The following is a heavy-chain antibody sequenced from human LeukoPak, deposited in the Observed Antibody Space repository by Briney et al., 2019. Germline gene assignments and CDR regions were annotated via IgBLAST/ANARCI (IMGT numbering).Heavy chain of an antibody. CDR3: ARAGGVKTAALDLDY. V-gene: IGHV4-59*01. D-gene: IGHD6-25*01. CDR1: GGSISSYY. J-gene: IGHJ4*02. CDR2: IYYSGSA. Sequence: SETLSLTCTVSGGSISSYYWSWIRQPPGKGLEWIGYIYYSGSATYNPSLKSRVTISVDTSKNQFSLKLSSVTAADTAVYYCARAGGVKTAALDLDYWGQGTLVTVSS.